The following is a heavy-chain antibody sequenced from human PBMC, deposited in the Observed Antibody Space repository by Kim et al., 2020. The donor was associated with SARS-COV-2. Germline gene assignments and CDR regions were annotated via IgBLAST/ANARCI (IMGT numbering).Heavy chain of an antibody. CDR2: INAGNGNT. Sequence: ASVKVSCKASGYTFTSYAMHWVRQAPGQRLEWMGWINAGNGNTKYSQKFQGRVTITRDTSASTAYMELSSLRSEDTAVYYCAAPSRDYYYYYGMDVWGQGTTVTVSS. CDR1: GYTFTSYA. J-gene: IGHJ6*02. V-gene: IGHV1-3*01. CDR3: AAPSRDYYYYYGMDV.